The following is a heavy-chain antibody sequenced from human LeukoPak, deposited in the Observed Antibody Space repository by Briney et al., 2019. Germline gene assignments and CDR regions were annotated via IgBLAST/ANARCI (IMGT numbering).Heavy chain of an antibody. CDR1: GGSISSYY. Sequence: SETLSLTCTVSGGSISSYYWSWIRQPPGKGLEWIGYIYYSGSTNYNPSLKSRVTISVDTSKNQFSLKLSSVTAADTAVYYCASLMTTVSNDAFDIWGQGTMVTVSS. J-gene: IGHJ3*02. V-gene: IGHV4-59*01. D-gene: IGHD4-17*01. CDR2: IYYSGST. CDR3: ASLMTTVSNDAFDI.